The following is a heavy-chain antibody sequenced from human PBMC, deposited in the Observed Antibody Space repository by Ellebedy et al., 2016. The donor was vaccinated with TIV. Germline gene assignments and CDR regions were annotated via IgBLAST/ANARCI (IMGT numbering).Heavy chain of an antibody. CDR3: ARRNSYAITIDWFDP. CDR1: GGSISSSSYY. J-gene: IGHJ5*02. D-gene: IGHD3-3*01. Sequence: SETLSLTXTVSGGSISSSSYYWGWIRQPPGKGLEWIGSIYYSGSTYYNPSLKSRVTISVDTSKNQFSLKLSSVTAADTAVYYCARRNSYAITIDWFDPWGQGTLVTVSP. CDR2: IYYSGST. V-gene: IGHV4-39*01.